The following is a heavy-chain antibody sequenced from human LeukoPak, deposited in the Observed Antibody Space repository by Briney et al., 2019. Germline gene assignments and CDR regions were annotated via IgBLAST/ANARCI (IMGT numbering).Heavy chain of an antibody. CDR2: IWSDGSNK. Sequence: GGSLRLSCAASGFIFSSYAMHWVRQAPGTGLEWVAAIWSDGSNKYYADSVKGRFTISRDNSKNTLYLQMNSLRAEDTAVYYCARGIAAAGNPNWFDPWGQGTLVTVSS. CDR1: GFIFSSYA. CDR3: ARGIAAAGNPNWFDP. J-gene: IGHJ5*02. V-gene: IGHV3-33*01. D-gene: IGHD6-13*01.